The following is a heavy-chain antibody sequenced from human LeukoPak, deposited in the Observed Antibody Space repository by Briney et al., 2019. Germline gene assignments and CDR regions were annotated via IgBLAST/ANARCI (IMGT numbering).Heavy chain of an antibody. V-gene: IGHV3-30*04. CDR1: GFTFSSYA. Sequence: GRSLRLSCAASGFTFSSYAMHWVRQAPGKGLEWVAVISYDGSNKYYADSVKGRFTISRDNSKNTLYLQMNSLRAEDTAVYYCARDLGYYFDYWGQGTLVTVPS. CDR3: ARDLGYYFDY. J-gene: IGHJ4*02. CDR2: ISYDGSNK. D-gene: IGHD7-27*01.